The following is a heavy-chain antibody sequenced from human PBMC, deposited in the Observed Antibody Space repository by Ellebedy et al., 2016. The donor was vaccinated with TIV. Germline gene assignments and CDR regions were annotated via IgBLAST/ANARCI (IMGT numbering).Heavy chain of an antibody. Sequence: SETLSLTCTVSGGSISRSNYSWGWIRQPPGKGLEWIGSIYFSGSTYYNPSLKSRVTISVDTSKNQFSLKLSSVTAADTAVYYCARSLMIFSFDKCYFDLWGRGTLVTVSS. CDR3: ARSLMIFSFDKCYFDL. J-gene: IGHJ2*01. CDR2: IYFSGST. CDR1: GGSISRSNYS. V-gene: IGHV4-39*01. D-gene: IGHD3/OR15-3a*01.